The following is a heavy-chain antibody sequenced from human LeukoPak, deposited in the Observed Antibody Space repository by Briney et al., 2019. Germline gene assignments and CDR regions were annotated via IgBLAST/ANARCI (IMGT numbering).Heavy chain of an antibody. CDR3: ARGEAARPGRYSSSWYYWFDP. V-gene: IGHV4-59*11. CDR2: IYYSGST. J-gene: IGHJ5*02. CDR1: GGSISSHY. Sequence: SETLSLTCTVSGGSISSHYWSWIRQPPGKGLEWIGYIYYSGSTNYNPFLKSRVTISVDTSKNQFSLKLSSVTAADTAVYYCARGEAARPGRYSSSWYYWFDPWGQGTPVTVSS. D-gene: IGHD6-13*01.